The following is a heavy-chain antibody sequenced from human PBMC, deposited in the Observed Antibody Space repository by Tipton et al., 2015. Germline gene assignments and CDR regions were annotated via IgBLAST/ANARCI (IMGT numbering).Heavy chain of an antibody. CDR1: GYTFTNYW. CDR3: ARQRDDYFDL. CDR2: TYPGDADA. Sequence: QLVQSGAEVKKPGESLRISCKASGYTFTNYWIGWVRQMPGKGLEWMGITYPGDADARVSPSFQGQVTISADKSISTAYLQWSRLRASDSAMFYCARQRDDYFDLWGQGTLVTVSA. V-gene: IGHV5-51*01. D-gene: IGHD2-21*02. J-gene: IGHJ4*02.